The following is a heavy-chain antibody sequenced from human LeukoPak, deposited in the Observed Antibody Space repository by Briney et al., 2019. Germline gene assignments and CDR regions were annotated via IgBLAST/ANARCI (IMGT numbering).Heavy chain of an antibody. V-gene: IGHV4-34*01. CDR1: GGSFSGYY. CDR3: ARFYGGNSGHYFDY. D-gene: IGHD4-23*01. J-gene: IGHJ4*02. CDR2: INHSGST. Sequence: SETLSLTCAVYGGSFSGYYWSWIRQPPGKGLEWIGEINHSGSTYYNPSLKSRVTISVGRSKNQFSLKLSSVTAADTAVYYCARFYGGNSGHYFDYWGQGTLVTVSS.